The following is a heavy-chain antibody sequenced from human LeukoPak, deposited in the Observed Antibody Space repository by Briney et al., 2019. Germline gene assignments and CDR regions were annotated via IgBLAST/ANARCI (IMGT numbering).Heavy chain of an antibody. Sequence: IPSETLSLTCTASGGSISSSSYYWGWIRQPPGKGLEWIGSIYYSGGTYYNPSLKSRVTISVDTSKNQFSLKLSSVTAADTAVYYCARVAGIAAAGPFDYWGQGTLVTVSS. D-gene: IGHD6-13*01. CDR3: ARVAGIAAAGPFDY. CDR2: IYYSGGT. J-gene: IGHJ4*02. V-gene: IGHV4-39*07. CDR1: GGSISSSSYY.